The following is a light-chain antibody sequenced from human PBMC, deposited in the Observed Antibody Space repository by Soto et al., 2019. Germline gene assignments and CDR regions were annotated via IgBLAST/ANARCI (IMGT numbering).Light chain of an antibody. V-gene: IGKV3-15*01. Sequence: EIVMTQSPYTVPVSAGEGAELSCRASQSVGTRVAWYQQKFGQPPRLLIYEPSTRANGISTRFRGSGSGTDFTLSISSLQPGDVGIHSCQQYHTWPPIMFGQGTRLEIK. J-gene: IGKJ5*01. CDR2: EPS. CDR1: QSVGTR. CDR3: QQYHTWPPIM.